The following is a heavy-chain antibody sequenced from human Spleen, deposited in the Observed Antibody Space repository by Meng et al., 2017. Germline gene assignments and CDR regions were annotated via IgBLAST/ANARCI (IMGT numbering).Heavy chain of an antibody. Sequence: GPLRPSCTVPGASVSSGSYYWSWIRQSPGKGLEWIGYIYYIETTNYNPSLKSRVTISVDTSKNQFSLQLNSVTPEDTAVYYCAREGTGTTTPFYYYGMDVWGQGTSVTVSS. J-gene: IGHJ6*02. V-gene: IGHV4-61*01. CDR2: IYYIETT. CDR1: GASVSSGSYY. D-gene: IGHD1-7*01. CDR3: AREGTGTTTPFYYYGMDV.